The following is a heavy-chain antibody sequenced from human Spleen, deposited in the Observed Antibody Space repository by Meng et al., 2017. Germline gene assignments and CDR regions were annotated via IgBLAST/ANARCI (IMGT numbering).Heavy chain of an antibody. D-gene: IGHD2-15*01. CDR3: ARVQLGYCSGGSCSYYFDY. J-gene: IGHJ4*02. CDR2: INTNTGNP. V-gene: IGHV7-4-1*02. Sequence: QVQLVQLGSELQKPGASVKVSCKASGYTFTSYAMNWVRQAPGQGLEWMGWINTNTGNPTYAQGFTGRFVFSLDTSVSTAYLQISSLKAEDTAVYYCARVQLGYCSGGSCSYYFDYWGQGTLVTVSS. CDR1: GYTFTSYA.